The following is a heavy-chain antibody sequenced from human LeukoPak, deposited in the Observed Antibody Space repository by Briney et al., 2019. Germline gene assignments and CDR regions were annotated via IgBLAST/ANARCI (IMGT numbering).Heavy chain of an antibody. V-gene: IGHV3-7*01. CDR1: GFTFSNYW. CDR2: IKPDGSVQ. D-gene: IGHD4-17*01. CDR3: AREYGDRDYYYYYGMDV. J-gene: IGHJ6*02. Sequence: GGSLRLSCAASGFTFSNYWMSWVRQAPGKGLEWVANIKPDGSVQTYVDPVKGRFTISRDNAKNSLYLQMNSLRAEDTAVYYCAREYGDRDYYYYYGMDVWGQGTTVTVSS.